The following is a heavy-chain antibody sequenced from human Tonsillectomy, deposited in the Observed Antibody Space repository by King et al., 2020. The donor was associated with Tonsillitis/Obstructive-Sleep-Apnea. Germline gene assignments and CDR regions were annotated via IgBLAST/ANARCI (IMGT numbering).Heavy chain of an antibody. J-gene: IGHJ4*02. Sequence: VQLVESGGGLVQPGGSLRLSCAASGFTFSHFGMNWVRQAPGKGLEWVSYIGSSGDSIFYADFVKGRFTSSRDNAKNSLYLQMSSLRDEDTAVYSCARAITIAANNFDFWGQGTLVTVSS. CDR2: IGSSGDSI. CDR1: GFTFSHFG. CDR3: ARAITIAANNFDF. V-gene: IGHV3-48*02. D-gene: IGHD6-13*01.